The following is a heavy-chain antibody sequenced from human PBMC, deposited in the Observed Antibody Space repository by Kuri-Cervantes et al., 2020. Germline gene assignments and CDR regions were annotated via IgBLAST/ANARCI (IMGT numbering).Heavy chain of an antibody. Sequence: ASVKVSCKASGYIFTKYGISWVRQAPGQGLEWVGWISAYNGNTNYAQKLRGRVTMTTDTSTSTAYMELRSLRYDDTAVYYCARRIVGWVEDWFDPWGQGTLVTVSS. V-gene: IGHV1-18*01. CDR2: ISAYNGNT. J-gene: IGHJ5*02. D-gene: IGHD1-26*01. CDR1: GYIFTKYG. CDR3: ARRIVGWVEDWFDP.